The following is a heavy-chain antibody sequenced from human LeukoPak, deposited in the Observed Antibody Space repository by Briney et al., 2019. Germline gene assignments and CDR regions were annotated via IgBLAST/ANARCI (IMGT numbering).Heavy chain of an antibody. D-gene: IGHD3-22*01. Sequence: SETLSLTCTVSGGSIPSSGYYWGWIRQPPGKGLEWNGRTYYTGSTYYNPSLKSRVTVSLDTAKNQFSLKLSSVTAADSAVYYCARHHTRAVVVALVDYWGQGTLVTVSS. CDR3: ARHHTRAVVVALVDY. V-gene: IGHV4-39*01. CDR2: TYYTGST. CDR1: GGSIPSSGYY. J-gene: IGHJ4*02.